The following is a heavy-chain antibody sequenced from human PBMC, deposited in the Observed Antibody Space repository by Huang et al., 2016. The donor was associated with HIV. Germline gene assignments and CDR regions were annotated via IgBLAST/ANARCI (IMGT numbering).Heavy chain of an antibody. CDR3: AIHDSNDFTFDD. V-gene: IGHV5-51*03. D-gene: IGHD5-18*01. Sequence: EVQLVQSGVEVKKPGESLKISCKGSGFSFTSSWIGWVRQMPGKGLEGMGIILPGNSNTFYSPAFQGQVTISADKDTRTAYLQWSSLKASDSAIYYCAIHDSNDFTFDDWGQGTLVAVSS. CDR1: GFSFTSSW. CDR2: ILPGNSNT. J-gene: IGHJ4*02.